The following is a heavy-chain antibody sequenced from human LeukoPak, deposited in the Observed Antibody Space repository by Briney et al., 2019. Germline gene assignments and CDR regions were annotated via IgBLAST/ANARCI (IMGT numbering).Heavy chain of an antibody. V-gene: IGHV3-23*05. D-gene: IGHD3-22*01. CDR1: GFTFSTHA. J-gene: IGHJ4*02. Sequence: GGSLRLSCAASGFTFSTHAMSWVRQAPGKGLEYVSVLYDSGDTYYAESVKGRFTISRDNSKNTVYLQMNSLRVEDTAVYYCARAAYDSGGYTANHDFWGQGTLVTVSS. CDR3: ARAAYDSGGYTANHDF. CDR2: LYDSGDT.